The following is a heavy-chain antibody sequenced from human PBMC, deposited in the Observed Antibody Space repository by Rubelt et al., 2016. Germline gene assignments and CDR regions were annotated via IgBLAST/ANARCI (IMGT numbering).Heavy chain of an antibody. J-gene: IGHJ6*02. Sequence: QVQLQQWGAGLLKPSETLSLTCAVYGGSFSGYYWSWIRQPPGKGLEWIGEINHSGNTNYNPSLKSRVTVSVDTSKNQFSLKLSSVTAADTAVYYCARGRRGSSSWLGRDYYGMDVWGQGTTVTVSS. V-gene: IGHV4-34*01. CDR3: ARGRRGSSSWLGRDYYGMDV. CDR2: INHSGNT. D-gene: IGHD6-13*01. CDR1: GGSFSGYY.